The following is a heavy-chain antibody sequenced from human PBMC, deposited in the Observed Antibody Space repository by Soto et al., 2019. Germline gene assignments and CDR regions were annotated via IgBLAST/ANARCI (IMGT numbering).Heavy chain of an antibody. V-gene: IGHV3-21*01. CDR1: GFTFSSYS. D-gene: IGHD6-6*01. CDR3: ARDPRAARPVDYYYYGMDV. J-gene: IGHJ6*02. Sequence: GGSLRLSCAASGFTFSSYSMNWVRQAPGKGLERDSSISSSSSYIYYADSVKGRFTISRDNAKNSLYLQMNSLRAEDTAVYYCARDPRAARPVDYYYYGMDVWGQGTTVTVSS. CDR2: ISSSSSYI.